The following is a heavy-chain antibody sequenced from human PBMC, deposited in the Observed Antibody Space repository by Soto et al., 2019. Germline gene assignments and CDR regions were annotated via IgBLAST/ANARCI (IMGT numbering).Heavy chain of an antibody. CDR3: AREWGTNYYYYYMDV. D-gene: IGHD1-1*01. J-gene: IGHJ6*03. V-gene: IGHV3-7*03. CDR2: IKQDGSEK. CDR1: GFTFSSYW. Sequence: GGSLRLSCAASGFTFSSYWMSWVRQAPGKGLEWVANIKQDGSEKYYVDSVKGRFTISRDNAKNSLYLQMNSLRAEDTAVYYCAREWGTNYYYYYMDVWGKGTTVTVSS.